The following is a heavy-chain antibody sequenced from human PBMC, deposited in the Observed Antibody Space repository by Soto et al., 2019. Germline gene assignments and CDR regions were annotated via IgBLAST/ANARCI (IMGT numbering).Heavy chain of an antibody. CDR2: ISYDGSNK. D-gene: IGHD4-17*01. CDR3: AKDISMTTEIIYYYYGMDV. J-gene: IGHJ6*02. V-gene: IGHV3-30*18. CDR1: GFTFSSYG. Sequence: PGGSLRLSCAASGFTFSSYGMHWVRQAPGKGLEWVAVISYDGSNKYYADSVKGRFTISRDNSKNTLYLQMNSLRAEDTAVYYCAKDISMTTEIIYYYYGMDVWGQGTTVTVAS.